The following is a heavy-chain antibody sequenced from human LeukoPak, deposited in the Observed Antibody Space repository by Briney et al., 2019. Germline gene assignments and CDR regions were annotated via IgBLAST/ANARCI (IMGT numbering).Heavy chain of an antibody. D-gene: IGHD3-10*01. CDR3: ARVLGTMVRGANAFDI. CDR1: GGSISSYY. J-gene: IGHJ3*02. CDR2: IYYSGST. V-gene: IGHV4-59*01. Sequence: SETLSLTCTVSGGSISSYYWSWIRQPPGKGLEWIGYIYYSGSTNYNPSLKSRVTISVDTSKNQFSLKLSSVTAEDTAVYYYARVLGTMVRGANAFDIWGQGTMVTVSS.